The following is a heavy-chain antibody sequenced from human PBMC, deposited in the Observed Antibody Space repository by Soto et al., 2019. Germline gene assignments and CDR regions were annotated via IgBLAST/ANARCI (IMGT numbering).Heavy chain of an antibody. D-gene: IGHD6-6*01. J-gene: IGHJ4*02. CDR2: IYNSGNT. CDR3: AAPPRY. Sequence: PSETLSLTCTVSGGSISSYYWYWIRQPPGKGLEWIGYIYNSGNTNYNPSLRSRVTISVDTSKNQFSLKLTSVTAADTAVYYCAAPPRYWGQGTLVTVSS. V-gene: IGHV4-59*01. CDR1: GGSISSYY.